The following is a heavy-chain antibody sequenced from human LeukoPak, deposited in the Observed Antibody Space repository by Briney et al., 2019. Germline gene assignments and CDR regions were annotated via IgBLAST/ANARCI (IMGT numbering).Heavy chain of an antibody. D-gene: IGHD1-26*01. V-gene: IGHV3-48*01. CDR3: ARDASRGGSYGDAFDI. Sequence: GGSLRLSCAASGFTFSSYSMNWVRQAPGKGLEWVSHITASGTAMFYADSVKGRFTISRDNSKNTLYLQMNSLRAEDTAVYYCARDASRGGSYGDAFDIWGQGTMVTVSS. J-gene: IGHJ3*02. CDR2: ITASGTAM. CDR1: GFTFSSYS.